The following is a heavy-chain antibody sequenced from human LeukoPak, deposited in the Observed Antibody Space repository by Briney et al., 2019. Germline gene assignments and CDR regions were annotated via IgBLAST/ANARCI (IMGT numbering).Heavy chain of an antibody. J-gene: IGHJ4*02. Sequence: SETLSLTCTVSGGSISSSSYYWGWIRQPPGKGLEWIGSIYYSGSTYYNPSLKSRVTISVDTSKNQFSLKLSSVTAADTAVYYCARTTMTYIDYWGQGTLVTVSS. CDR3: ARTTMTYIDY. CDR1: GGSISSSSYY. D-gene: IGHD3-22*01. CDR2: IYYSGST. V-gene: IGHV4-39*07.